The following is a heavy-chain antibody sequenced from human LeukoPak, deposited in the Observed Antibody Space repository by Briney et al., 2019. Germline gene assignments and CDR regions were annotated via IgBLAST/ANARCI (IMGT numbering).Heavy chain of an antibody. CDR3: ARDLTSRRDGYVY. CDR1: GFTVSSNY. CDR2: IYSGGST. V-gene: IGHV3-53*04. D-gene: IGHD5-24*01. J-gene: IGHJ4*02. Sequence: PGGSLRLSCAASGFTVSSNYMSWVRQAPGKGLEWVSVIYSGGSTYYADSVKGRFTISRHNSKNTLYLQMNSLRAEDTAVYYCARDLTSRRDGYVYWGQGTLVTVSS.